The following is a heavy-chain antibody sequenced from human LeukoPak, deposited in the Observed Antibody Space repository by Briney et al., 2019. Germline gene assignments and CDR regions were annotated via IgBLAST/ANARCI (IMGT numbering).Heavy chain of an antibody. J-gene: IGHJ4*02. CDR3: ARQYYDILTGSFVGGPYYFDY. D-gene: IGHD3-9*01. Sequence: GRSLRLSCAASGFTFSSYAMHWVRQAPGKGLEWVAVISYDGSNKYYADSVKGRFTISRDNSKNTLYLQMNSLRAEDTAVYYCARQYYDILTGSFVGGPYYFDYWGQGTLVTVSS. CDR1: GFTFSSYA. V-gene: IGHV3-30-3*01. CDR2: ISYDGSNK.